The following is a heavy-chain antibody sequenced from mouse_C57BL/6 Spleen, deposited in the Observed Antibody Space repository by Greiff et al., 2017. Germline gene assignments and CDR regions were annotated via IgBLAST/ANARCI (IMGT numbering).Heavy chain of an antibody. CDR3: ARPIYYDVSDAWFAY. CDR1: GFTFSDYG. CDR2: ISSGSGTI. Sequence: EVQLVASGGGLAKPGGSLKLSCAASGFTFSDYGMHWVRQAPEKGLEWVAYISSGSGTIYYADPVKGRFTIPRDNAKNTLFLQLPSLRSEDTDMYFCARPIYYDVSDAWFAYWGQGTLVTVSA. V-gene: IGHV5-17*01. J-gene: IGHJ3*01. D-gene: IGHD2-4*01.